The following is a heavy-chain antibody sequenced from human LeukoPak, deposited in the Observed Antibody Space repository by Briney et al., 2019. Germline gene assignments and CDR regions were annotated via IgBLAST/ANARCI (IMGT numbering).Heavy chain of an antibody. D-gene: IGHD2-2*01. J-gene: IGHJ4*02. CDR1: GFTFSSYA. Sequence: PGGSLRLSCAASGFTFSSYAMHWVRQAPGKGLEYVSAISSNGGSTYYANSVKGRFTISRDNSKNTLYLQMGSLRAEDMAVYYCARGGGDCSSTSCCLEYWGQGTLVTVSS. CDR2: ISSNGGST. V-gene: IGHV3-64*01. CDR3: ARGGGDCSSTSCCLEY.